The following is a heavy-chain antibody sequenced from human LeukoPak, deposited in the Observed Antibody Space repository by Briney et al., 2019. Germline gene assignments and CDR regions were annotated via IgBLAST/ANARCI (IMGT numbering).Heavy chain of an antibody. V-gene: IGHV4-31*03. D-gene: IGHD2-2*01. CDR1: GGSISSGGYY. J-gene: IGHJ5*02. Sequence: SETLSLTCTVSGGSISSGGYYWSWIRQHPGKGLEWIGYIYYSGSTYYNPSLKSRVTISVDTSKDQFSLKLSSVTAADTAVYYCARDPRYCSSTSCLSWFDPWGQGTLVTVSS. CDR3: ARDPRYCSSTSCLSWFDP. CDR2: IYYSGST.